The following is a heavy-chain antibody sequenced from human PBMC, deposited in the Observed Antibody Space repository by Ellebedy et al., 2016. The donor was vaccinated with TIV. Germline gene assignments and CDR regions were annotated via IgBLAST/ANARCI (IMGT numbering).Heavy chain of an antibody. V-gene: IGHV3-7*01. CDR1: GFSLRSYW. D-gene: IGHD4-17*01. J-gene: IGHJ5*02. CDR3: ARRGSYGDYAVQVNSWFDT. Sequence: PGGSLRLSCAASGFSLRSYWMSWVRQAPGKGLEWVANIYQDGSDQYYADSVKGRFTISRDKANKSLFLQLNSLRVDDTAVYYCARRGSYGDYAVQVNSWFDTWGQGTLVSVSS. CDR2: IYQDGSDQ.